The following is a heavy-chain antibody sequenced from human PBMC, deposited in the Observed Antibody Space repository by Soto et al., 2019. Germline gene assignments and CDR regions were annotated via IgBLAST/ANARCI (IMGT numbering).Heavy chain of an antibody. CDR2: ISAYNGNT. CDR1: GYTFTSYG. Sequence: GASVKVSCKASGYTFTSYGISWVRQAPGQGLEWMGWISAYNGNTNYAQKLQGRVTMTTDTSTSTAYMELRSLRSDDTAVYYCARRHYDFWSGYPDYWGQGTLVTVSS. CDR3: ARRHYDFWSGYPDY. D-gene: IGHD3-3*01. J-gene: IGHJ4*02. V-gene: IGHV1-18*01.